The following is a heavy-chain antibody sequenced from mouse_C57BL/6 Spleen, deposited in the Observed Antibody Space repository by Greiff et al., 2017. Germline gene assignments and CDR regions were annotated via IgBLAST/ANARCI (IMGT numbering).Heavy chain of an antibody. CDR2: IYPGSGNT. D-gene: IGHD3-2*02. Sequence: QVQLKQSGAELARPGASVKLSCKASGYTFTSYGISWVKQRTGQGLEWIGEIYPGSGNTYYNEKFKGKATLTADKSSSTAYMELRSLTSEDSAVSYCASRLDSSEFAGWGTGTLVTASA. CDR3: ASRLDSSEFAG. V-gene: IGHV1-81*01. CDR1: GYTFTSYG. J-gene: IGHJ3*01.